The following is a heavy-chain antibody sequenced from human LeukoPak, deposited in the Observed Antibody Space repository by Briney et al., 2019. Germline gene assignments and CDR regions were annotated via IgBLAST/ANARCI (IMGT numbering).Heavy chain of an antibody. CDR2: INPNSGGT. J-gene: IGHJ4*02. V-gene: IGHV1-2*06. CDR1: GYTFTGCY. D-gene: IGHD5-18*01. CDR3: ARASGYSYGHGY. Sequence: ASVKVSCKASGYTFTGCYMHWVRQAPGQGLEWMGRINPNSGGTNYAQKFQGRVTMTRDTSISTAYMELSRLRSDDTAVYYCARASGYSYGHGYWGQGTLVTVSS.